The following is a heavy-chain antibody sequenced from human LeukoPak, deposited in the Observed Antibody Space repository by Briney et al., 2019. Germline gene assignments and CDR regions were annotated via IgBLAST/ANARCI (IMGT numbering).Heavy chain of an antibody. J-gene: IGHJ6*04. Sequence: AGGSLRLSCAASGFTFSSYSINWVRQAPGKGLEWVSSISSSSSYIYYADSVKGRFTISRDNAKNSLYLQMNSLRAEDTAVYYCAREGIAAAGTYYYYGMDVWGKGTTVTVSS. CDR2: ISSSSSYI. D-gene: IGHD6-13*01. CDR1: GFTFSSYS. CDR3: AREGIAAAGTYYYYGMDV. V-gene: IGHV3-21*01.